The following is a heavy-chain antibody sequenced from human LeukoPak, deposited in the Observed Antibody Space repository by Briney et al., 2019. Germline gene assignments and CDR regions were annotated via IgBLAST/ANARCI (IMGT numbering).Heavy chain of an antibody. V-gene: IGHV1-18*01. CDR1: GYTFTNYG. CDR3: AQSIEAVNWFDP. Sequence: ASVKVSCKASGYTFTNYGISWVRQAPGQGLEWMGWISAYNGNTNYAQKFQGRVTMTRDTSISTAYMELSRLRSDDTAVYYCAQSIEAVNWFDPWGQGTLVTVSS. D-gene: IGHD6-6*01. J-gene: IGHJ5*02. CDR2: ISAYNGNT.